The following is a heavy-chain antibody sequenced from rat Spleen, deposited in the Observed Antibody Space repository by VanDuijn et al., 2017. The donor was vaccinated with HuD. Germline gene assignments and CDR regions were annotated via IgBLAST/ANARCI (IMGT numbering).Heavy chain of an antibody. CDR3: TRDGSY. Sequence: QVQLKESGPGLVQPSQSLSLTCTVSGFSLTSYNVHWVRQPPGKGLEWMGAIWSGGSTYCNSALKSRLSISRDTSKSQVFLKMDNLQTEDTAIYYCTRDGSYWGQGVMVTVSS. CDR2: IWSGGST. J-gene: IGHJ2*01. V-gene: IGHV2-30*01. CDR1: GFSLTSYN.